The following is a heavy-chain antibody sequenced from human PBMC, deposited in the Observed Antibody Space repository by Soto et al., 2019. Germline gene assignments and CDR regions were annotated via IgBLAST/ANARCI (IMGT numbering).Heavy chain of an antibody. V-gene: IGHV4-59*01. CDR1: GGSISSYY. Sequence: SETLSLTCTVSGGSISSYYWSWIRQPPGKGLEWIGYIYYSGSTNYNPSLKSRVTISVDTSKNQFSLKLSSVTAADTAVYYCARFIGELLLGYNWFDPWGQGTLVTVSS. CDR3: ARFIGELLLGYNWFDP. D-gene: IGHD3-10*01. CDR2: IYYSGST. J-gene: IGHJ5*02.